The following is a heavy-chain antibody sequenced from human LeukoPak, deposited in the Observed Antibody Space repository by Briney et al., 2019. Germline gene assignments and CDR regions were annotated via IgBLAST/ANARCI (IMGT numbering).Heavy chain of an antibody. CDR1: GYTLTELS. Sequence: ASAKVSCKVSGYTLTELSMHWVRQAPGKGLEWMGGFDPEDGETIYAQKFQGRVTMTEDTSTDTAYMELSSLRSEDTAVYYCATDLVMVRGVNLFDYWGQGTLVTVSS. J-gene: IGHJ4*02. D-gene: IGHD3-10*01. CDR2: FDPEDGET. V-gene: IGHV1-24*01. CDR3: ATDLVMVRGVNLFDY.